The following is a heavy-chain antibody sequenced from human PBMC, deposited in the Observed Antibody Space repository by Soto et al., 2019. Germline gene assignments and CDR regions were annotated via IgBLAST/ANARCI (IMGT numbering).Heavy chain of an antibody. CDR1: GFTFTRYS. Sequence: GGSLRLSCAASGFTFTRYSMNWVRQAPGKGLEWVSSISSTTNYIYYADSMKGRFTVSRDNAKNSVYLDMNSLSAEDTAVYYCARESEDLTSNFDYWGQGTLVTVS. J-gene: IGHJ4*02. CDR2: ISSTTNYI. CDR3: ARESEDLTSNFDY. V-gene: IGHV3-21*01.